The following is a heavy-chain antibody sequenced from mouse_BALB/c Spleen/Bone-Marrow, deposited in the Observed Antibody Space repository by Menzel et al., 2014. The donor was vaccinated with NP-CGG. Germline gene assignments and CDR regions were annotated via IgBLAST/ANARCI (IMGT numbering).Heavy chain of an antibody. V-gene: IGHV1-59*01. CDR2: IYPSDSYT. CDR3: TRQDYYGNSYWYFDV. D-gene: IGHD1-1*01. CDR1: GYTFTSYW. Sequence: QVQLQQSGADLVRPGASVKLSCKAYGYTFTSYWINWVKQRPGQGLEWIGNIYPSDSYTNYNQKFRDKATLTVDTSSSTAYMQLSSPTSEDSAVYYCTRQDYYGNSYWYFDVWGAGTTVTVSS. J-gene: IGHJ1*01.